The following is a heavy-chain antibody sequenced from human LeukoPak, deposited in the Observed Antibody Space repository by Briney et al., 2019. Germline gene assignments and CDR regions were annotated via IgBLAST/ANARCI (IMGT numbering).Heavy chain of an antibody. Sequence: GGSLRLSCTASGLTFGDYSLSWFRQAPGKGLEWVGFIRSKAYGGTTEYAASVKGRFTISRDDSKSIAYLQMNSLKTEDTAVYYCTRGLRLERSFDYWGQGTLVTVSS. CDR3: TRGLRLERSFDY. J-gene: IGHJ4*02. CDR2: IRSKAYGGTT. CDR1: GLTFGDYS. V-gene: IGHV3-49*03. D-gene: IGHD1-1*01.